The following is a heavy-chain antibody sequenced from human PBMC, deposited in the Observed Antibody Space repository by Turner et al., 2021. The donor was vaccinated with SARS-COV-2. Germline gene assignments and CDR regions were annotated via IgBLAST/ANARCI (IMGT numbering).Heavy chain of an antibody. Sequence: QVQLPESGPGLVKPSQTLSLTCTVSGGSISIGGYYWSWIRQHPGKGLEWIGYIYYSGSTYYNPSLKSRVTISVDTSKNQFSLKLSSVTAADTAVYYCARDYGGNSNYFDYWGQGTLVTVSS. V-gene: IGHV4-31*03. D-gene: IGHD4-17*01. J-gene: IGHJ4*02. CDR2: IYYSGST. CDR1: GGSISIGGYY. CDR3: ARDYGGNSNYFDY.